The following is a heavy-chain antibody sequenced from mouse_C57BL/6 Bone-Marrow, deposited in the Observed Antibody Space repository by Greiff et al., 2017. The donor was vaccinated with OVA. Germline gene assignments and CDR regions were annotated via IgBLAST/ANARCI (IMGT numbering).Heavy chain of an antibody. J-gene: IGHJ3*01. Sequence: DVHLVESGGGLVKPGGSLKLSCAASGFTFSSYAMSWVRQTPEKRLEWVATISDGGSYTYYPANVKGRFTISRDNATNNLYLQLLHLKSAATSMYYFARDEGAYWGQGTLVTVSA. CDR3: ARDEGAY. CDR2: ISDGGSYT. CDR1: GFTFSSYA. V-gene: IGHV5-4*01.